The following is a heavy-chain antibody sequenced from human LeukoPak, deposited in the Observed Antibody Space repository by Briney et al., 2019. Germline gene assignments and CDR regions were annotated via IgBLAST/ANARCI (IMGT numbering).Heavy chain of an antibody. Sequence: GGSLRLSCAASGFTFNAYAMSWVRQAPGKGLEWVSAVSRFGGTAYYAGSAKGRLTISRDDSKNTVYLQMNSLRVEDTALYYCVKHVGSRWSNNRFDPWGQGTLVTVS. D-gene: IGHD6-13*01. CDR1: GFTFNAYA. J-gene: IGHJ5*02. CDR3: VKHVGSRWSNNRFDP. V-gene: IGHV3-23*01. CDR2: VSRFGGTA.